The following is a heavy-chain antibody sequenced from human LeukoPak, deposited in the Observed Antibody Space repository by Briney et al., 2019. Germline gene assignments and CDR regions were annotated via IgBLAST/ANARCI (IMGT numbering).Heavy chain of an antibody. J-gene: IGHJ5*02. CDR3: VRIPNNAGFPNWFDP. CDR2: ITSSSGNI. Sequence: GGSLRLFCAASGFSFTYSTMNWVRLAPGKGLEWVSSITSSSGNIYYSDSVRGRFTVTRDNAKNSLYLQMNSLIADASAVYYCVRIPNNAGFPNWFDPWGQGTLVSVSS. CDR1: GFSFTYST. V-gene: IGHV3-21*01. D-gene: IGHD3-9*01.